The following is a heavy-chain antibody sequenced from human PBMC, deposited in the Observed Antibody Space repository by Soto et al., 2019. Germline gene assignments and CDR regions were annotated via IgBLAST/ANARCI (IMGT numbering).Heavy chain of an antibody. CDR1: GGSISSYY. Sequence: SETLSLTCTVSGGSISSYYWSWIRQPPGKGLEWIGYIYYSGSTNYNPSLKSRVTISVDTSKNQFSLKLSSVTAADTAVYYCARYPTTVTTSGAFDIWGQGTMVTVSS. V-gene: IGHV4-59*08. D-gene: IGHD4-17*01. CDR2: IYYSGST. CDR3: ARYPTTVTTSGAFDI. J-gene: IGHJ3*02.